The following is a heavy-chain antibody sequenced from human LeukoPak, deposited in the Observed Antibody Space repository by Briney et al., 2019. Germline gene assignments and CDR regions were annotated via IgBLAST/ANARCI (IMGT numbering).Heavy chain of an antibody. J-gene: IGHJ4*02. D-gene: IGHD4-17*01. CDR1: GFTFRSYG. CDR2: TWYDGSNE. Sequence: GRSLRLSCAASGFTFRSYGMHWVRQAPGKGLEWVAATWYDGSNEYYADSVKGRFTISRDNAKNSLYLQMNSLRAEDTAVYYCARIQLTVTTSDYWGQGTLVTVSS. V-gene: IGHV3-33*03. CDR3: ARIQLTVTTSDY.